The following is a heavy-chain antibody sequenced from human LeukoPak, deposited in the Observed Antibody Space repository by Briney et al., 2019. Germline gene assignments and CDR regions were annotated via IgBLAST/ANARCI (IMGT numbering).Heavy chain of an antibody. CDR2: INHSGST. CDR3: ARGIRDYVWGSYRFQH. Sequence: SETLSLTCAVYGGSFSGYYWSWIRRPPGKGLEWIGEINHSGSTNYNPSLKSRVTISVDTSKNQFSLKLSSVTAADTAVYYCARGIRDYVWGSYRFQHWGQGTLVTVSS. CDR1: GGSFSGYY. J-gene: IGHJ1*01. D-gene: IGHD3-16*02. V-gene: IGHV4-34*01.